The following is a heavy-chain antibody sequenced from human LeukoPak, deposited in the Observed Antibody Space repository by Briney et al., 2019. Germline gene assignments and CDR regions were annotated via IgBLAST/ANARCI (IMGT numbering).Heavy chain of an antibody. V-gene: IGHV4-39*07. Sequence: SETLSLTCIVSGGSISSSSYHCGWIRQPPGKGLEWIGNIYYSGSTNYNPSLKSRVTISVDTSKNQFSLKLSSVTAADTAVYYCARECSSGGSCWGQGTLVTVSS. D-gene: IGHD2-15*01. CDR1: GGSISSSSYH. J-gene: IGHJ4*02. CDR3: ARECSSGGSC. CDR2: IYYSGST.